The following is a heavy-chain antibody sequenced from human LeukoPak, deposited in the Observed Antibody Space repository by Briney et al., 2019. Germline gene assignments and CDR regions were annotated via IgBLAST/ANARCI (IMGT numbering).Heavy chain of an antibody. CDR2: IWYDGSNK. Sequence: GGSLRLPCAACGFTFNSYGMLWVRQAPGKGLVGVAVIWYDGSNKYYADSVRGRFTISRDNSKNTLYLQMNSLRAEYTAVYYCASETNCSGGSCYQTGGQGTLVTVPS. D-gene: IGHD2-15*01. CDR1: GFTFNSYG. J-gene: IGHJ4*02. CDR3: ASETNCSGGSCYQT. V-gene: IGHV3-33*08.